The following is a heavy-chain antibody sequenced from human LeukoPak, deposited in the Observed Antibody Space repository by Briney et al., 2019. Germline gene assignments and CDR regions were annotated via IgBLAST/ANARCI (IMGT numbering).Heavy chain of an antibody. D-gene: IGHD3-22*01. V-gene: IGHV1-69*05. J-gene: IGHJ4*02. CDR3: ARVFEDGYRSGYYSY. Sequence: SVKVSCKASGGTFSSYAISWVRQAPGQGLEWMGRIIPIFGTANYAQKFQGRDTITTDESTSTAYMALSSLRSEDTVVYYCARVFEDGYRSGYYSYWGQGTLVTVSS. CDR1: GGTFSSYA. CDR2: IIPIFGTA.